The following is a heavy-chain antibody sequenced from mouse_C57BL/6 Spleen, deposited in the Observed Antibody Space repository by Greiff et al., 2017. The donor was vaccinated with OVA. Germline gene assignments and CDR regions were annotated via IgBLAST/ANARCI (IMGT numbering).Heavy chain of an antibody. CDR2: INPSSGYT. J-gene: IGHJ4*01. D-gene: IGHD1-1*01. CDR3: ARTDYGSSYYAMDY. CDR1: GYTFTSYT. Sequence: VQVVESGAELARPGASVKMSCKASGYTFTSYTMHWVKQRPGQGLEWIGYINPSSGYTKYNQKFKDKATLTADKSSSTAYMQLSSLTSEDSAVYYCARTDYGSSYYAMDYWGQGTSVTVSS. V-gene: IGHV1-4*01.